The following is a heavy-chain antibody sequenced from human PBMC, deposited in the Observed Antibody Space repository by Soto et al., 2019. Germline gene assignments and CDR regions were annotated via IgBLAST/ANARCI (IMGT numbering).Heavy chain of an antibody. Sequence: PGGSLRLSCAASGFTFSTYAMAWVRQAPGKGLEWVSAISGGGGNTYYADSVKGRFTISRDNSKNTLYLQMNSLRAEDTAMYYCAKDNGYDAATLDYWGQGTPVTVSS. CDR2: ISGGGGNT. V-gene: IGHV3-23*01. CDR3: AKDNGYDAATLDY. D-gene: IGHD5-12*01. J-gene: IGHJ4*02. CDR1: GFTFSTYA.